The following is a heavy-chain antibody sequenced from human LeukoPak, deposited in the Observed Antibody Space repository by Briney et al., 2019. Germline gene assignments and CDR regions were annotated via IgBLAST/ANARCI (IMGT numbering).Heavy chain of an antibody. CDR2: IFYSGTT. V-gene: IGHV4-59*08. CDR1: GGSIMSYY. J-gene: IGHJ4*02. D-gene: IGHD2-15*01. Sequence: PSETLSLTCTVSGGSIMSYYWSWIRQPPGKGLEWVGYIFYSGTTDSNPSLKSRVTISVDTSKNQFSPKLSSVTAADTAVYYCARTYCSGGSCHFDYWGQGTLVTVSS. CDR3: ARTYCSGGSCHFDY.